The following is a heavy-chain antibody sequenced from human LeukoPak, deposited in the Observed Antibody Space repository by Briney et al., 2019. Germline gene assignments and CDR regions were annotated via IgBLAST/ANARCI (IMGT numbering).Heavy chain of an antibody. V-gene: IGHV1-69*05. CDR1: GGTFSSYA. D-gene: IGHD4-17*01. J-gene: IGHJ6*03. Sequence: ASVKVSCKASGGTFSSYAISWVRQAPGQGLEWMGGIIPIFGTANYAQKFQGRVTITTDESTSTAYMELSSLRSEDTAVYYCARDGDYDTPKQYYCYMDVWGKGTTVTVSS. CDR3: ARDGDYDTPKQYYCYMDV. CDR2: IIPIFGTA.